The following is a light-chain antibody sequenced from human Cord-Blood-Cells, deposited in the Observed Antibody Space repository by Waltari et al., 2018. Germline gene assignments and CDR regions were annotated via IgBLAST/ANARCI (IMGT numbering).Light chain of an antibody. CDR3: QQYGSSPPVT. CDR1: QSVSSSY. Sequence: EIVLTHSQGTLSFSQGERATLSCRASQSVSSSYLAWYQQKPGQAPRLLIYGASSRATGIPDRFSGSGSGTDFTLTISRLEPEDFAVYYCQQYGSSPPVTFGQGTKLEIK. V-gene: IGKV3-20*01. J-gene: IGKJ2*01. CDR2: GAS.